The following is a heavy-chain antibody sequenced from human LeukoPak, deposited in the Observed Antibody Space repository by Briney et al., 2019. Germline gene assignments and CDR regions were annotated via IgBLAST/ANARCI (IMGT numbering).Heavy chain of an antibody. CDR1: GGSFSGYY. Sequence: PSETLSLTCAVYGGSFSGYYWSWIRQPPGKGLEWIGEINHSGSTNYNPSLKSRVTISVDTSKNQFSLTLRSVTAADTAVYYCARGQVTRIVVVITKARDSFDYWGQGTLVTVSS. CDR3: ARGQVTRIVVVITKARDSFDY. J-gene: IGHJ4*02. D-gene: IGHD3-22*01. CDR2: INHSGST. V-gene: IGHV4-34*01.